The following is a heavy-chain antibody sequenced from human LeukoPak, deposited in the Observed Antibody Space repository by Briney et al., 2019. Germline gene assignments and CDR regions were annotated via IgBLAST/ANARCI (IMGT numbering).Heavy chain of an antibody. CDR1: GFTFSSYG. CDR2: IWYDGGNK. Sequence: GESLRLSCAASGFTFSSYGMHWVRQAPGKGLEWVGDIWYDGGNKYYADSVKGRFTISRDNSKNTLYLQMNSLRAEDTAVYYCARDPGNWNYSPTIYYMDVWGKGTTVTVSS. D-gene: IGHD1-7*01. V-gene: IGHV3-33*01. J-gene: IGHJ6*03. CDR3: ARDPGNWNYSPTIYYMDV.